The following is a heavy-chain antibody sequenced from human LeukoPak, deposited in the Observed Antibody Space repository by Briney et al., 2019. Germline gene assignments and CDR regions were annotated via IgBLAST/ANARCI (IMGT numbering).Heavy chain of an antibody. Sequence: GGSLRLSCAVSGFTFIKYSMTWVRQAPGKGLEWVSAITASGASTDYADSVKGRFTISRDNSKSTLYLQMSSLRAEDTAVYYCAKAPDDAFDIWGQGTMVTVSS. CDR1: GFTFIKYS. CDR3: AKAPDDAFDI. D-gene: IGHD1-14*01. J-gene: IGHJ3*02. V-gene: IGHV3-23*01. CDR2: ITASGAST.